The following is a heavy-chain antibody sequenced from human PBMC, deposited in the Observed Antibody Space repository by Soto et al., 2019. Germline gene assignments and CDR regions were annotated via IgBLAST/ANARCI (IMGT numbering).Heavy chain of an antibody. Sequence: SQTLSLTCAISGDSVSSNSAAWNWIRQSPSRDLEWLGRTYYRSKWYNDYAVSVKSRITINPDTSKNQFSLQLNSVTPEDTAVNYCARDRITMIKKAGPGGFDYWGQGTLVTVSS. CDR1: GDSVSSNSAA. J-gene: IGHJ4*02. V-gene: IGHV6-1*01. CDR2: TYYRSKWYN. CDR3: ARDRITMIKKAGPGGFDY. D-gene: IGHD3-22*01.